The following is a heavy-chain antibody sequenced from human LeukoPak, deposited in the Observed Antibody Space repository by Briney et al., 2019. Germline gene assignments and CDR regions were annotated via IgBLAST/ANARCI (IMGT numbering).Heavy chain of an antibody. CDR1: GGSISSYY. D-gene: IGHD2-2*01. Sequence: SETLSLTCTVSGGSISSYYWSWIRQPPGKGLEWIGYIYYSGSTNYNPSLKSRVTISVDTSKNQFSLKLSSVTAADTAVYYCARGTLGYQLLGTRRFDPWGQGTLVTVSS. CDR3: ARGTLGYQLLGTRRFDP. V-gene: IGHV4-59*12. J-gene: IGHJ5*02. CDR2: IYYSGST.